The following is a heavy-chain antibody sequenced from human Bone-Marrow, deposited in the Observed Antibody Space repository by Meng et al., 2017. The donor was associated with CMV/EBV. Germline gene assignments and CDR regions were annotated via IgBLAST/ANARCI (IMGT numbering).Heavy chain of an antibody. V-gene: IGHV3-21*01. D-gene: IGHD6-13*01. CDR3: ARAQSSSWSDNWFDP. J-gene: IGHJ5*02. CDR1: GFTFSSYS. Sequence: GESLKISCAASGFTFSSYSMNWVRQAPGKGLEWVSSISSSSSYIYYADSVKGRFTISRDNAKNSLYLQMNSLRAEDTAVYYCARAQSSSWSDNWFDPWGQGTLVTVSS. CDR2: ISSSSSYI.